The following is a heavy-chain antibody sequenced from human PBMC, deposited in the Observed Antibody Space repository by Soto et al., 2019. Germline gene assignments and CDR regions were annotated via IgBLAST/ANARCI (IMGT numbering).Heavy chain of an antibody. Sequence: PGGSLRLSCAASEFTLSTYWMHWVRQAPGEGPVWVPRISGDSDYYADSVKGRFTISRDNSKNTLYLQMSSLRGEDTAIYYCVKERTGWYSRGCFEFWGRGTMVTV. CDR2: ISGDSD. CDR3: VKERTGWYSRGCFEF. V-gene: IGHV3-23*01. J-gene: IGHJ3*01. D-gene: IGHD6-19*01. CDR1: EFTLSTYW.